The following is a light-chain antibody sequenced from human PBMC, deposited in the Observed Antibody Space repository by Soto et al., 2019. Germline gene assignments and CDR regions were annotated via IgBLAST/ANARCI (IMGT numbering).Light chain of an antibody. CDR1: SSDVGEYNY. J-gene: IGLJ1*01. Sequence: QSALTQPRSVSGSPGQSVTISCTGSSSDVGEYNYVSWYQHHPGNAPKLMIYDVSKRPSGVPDRFSGSKSGNTASLTISGLQAEDEANYYCSSYTNSGVFGTGTKLTVL. CDR2: DVS. CDR3: SSYTNSGV. V-gene: IGLV2-11*01.